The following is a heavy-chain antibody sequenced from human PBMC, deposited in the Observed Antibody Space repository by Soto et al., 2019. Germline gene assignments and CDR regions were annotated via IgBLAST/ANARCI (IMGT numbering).Heavy chain of an antibody. CDR2: TIPIFDTP. J-gene: IGHJ5*01. CDR1: GGTFGNLG. Sequence: QMQLVQSGAEVKKPGSSVKVSCKASGGTFGNLGISWLRQAPGHGLAWMGGTIPIFDTPHYAEKFRDRLTITADATTTAYMELISLSSEDTATYYCARDREDGSGTKYNWFDSWVQGTLVTVSS. D-gene: IGHD3-10*01. CDR3: ARDREDGSGTKYNWFDS. V-gene: IGHV1-69*01.